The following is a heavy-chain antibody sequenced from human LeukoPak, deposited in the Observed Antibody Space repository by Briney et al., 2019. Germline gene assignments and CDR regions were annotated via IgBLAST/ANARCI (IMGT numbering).Heavy chain of an antibody. CDR3: ARDRNYDFWSGYQPAFDY. J-gene: IGHJ4*02. D-gene: IGHD3-3*01. CDR2: ISSSSSYI. V-gene: IGHV3-21*01. Sequence: PGGSLRLSCAASGFTFSSYSMNWVRQAPGKGLEWVSSISSSSSYIYYADSVKGRFTISRDNAKNSLYLQMNSLRAEDTAVYYCARDRNYDFWSGYQPAFDYWGQGTLVTVSS. CDR1: GFTFSSYS.